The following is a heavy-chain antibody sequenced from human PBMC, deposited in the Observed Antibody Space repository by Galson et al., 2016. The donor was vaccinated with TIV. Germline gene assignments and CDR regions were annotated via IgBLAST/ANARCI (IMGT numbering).Heavy chain of an antibody. Sequence: PALVKPTQTLTLTCTFSEFSLSSSGVGVGWIRQPPEKALEWLALIYYNNEKRYSPSLNNRLTITRDTSKNQAVLTMTNMGAVDTGTYYCARYFYGSGSSSHFDYWGQGSLVTVSS. CDR3: ARYFYGSGSSSHFDY. V-gene: IGHV2-5*01. CDR2: IYYNNEK. J-gene: IGHJ4*02. D-gene: IGHD3-10*01. CDR1: EFSLSSSGVG.